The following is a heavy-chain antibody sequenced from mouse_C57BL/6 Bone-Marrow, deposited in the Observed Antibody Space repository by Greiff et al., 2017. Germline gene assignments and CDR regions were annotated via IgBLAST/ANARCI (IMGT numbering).Heavy chain of an antibody. CDR3: ATEFPEDY. CDR2: IYPGDGDT. CDR1: GYAFSSSW. Sequence: VQLQQSGPELVKPGASVKISCKASGYAFSSSWMNWVKQRPGKGLEWIGRIYPGDGDTNYNGKFKGKATLTADKSSSTAYMQLSSLTSEDSAVYFCATEFPEDYWGQGTSVTVSS. J-gene: IGHJ4*01. V-gene: IGHV1-82*01.